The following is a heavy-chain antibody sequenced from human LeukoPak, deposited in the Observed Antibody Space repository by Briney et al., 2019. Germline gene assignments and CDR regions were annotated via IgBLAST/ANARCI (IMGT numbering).Heavy chain of an antibody. CDR3: AKAGVTITFGGVIVIPLDY. CDR1: GFTFSSYA. V-gene: IGHV3-23*01. J-gene: IGHJ4*02. Sequence: GGSLRLSCAASGFTFSSYAMSWVRQAPGKGLEWVSAISGSGGGTYYADSVKGRFTISRDNSKNTLYLQMNSLRAEDTAVYYCAKAGVTITFGGVIVIPLDYWGQGTLVTVSS. D-gene: IGHD3-16*02. CDR2: ISGSGGGT.